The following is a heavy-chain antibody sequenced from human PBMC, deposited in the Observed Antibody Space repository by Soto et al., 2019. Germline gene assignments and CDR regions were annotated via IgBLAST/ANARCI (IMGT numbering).Heavy chain of an antibody. Sequence: GGSLRLSCAASGFTFSSYEMSWVRQAPGKGLEWVSAISGSGGSTYYADPGKGRFTISRDNSKNTLYLQMNSLRAEDTAVYYCAKDRGFFDQWGQGTLVTVSS. CDR2: ISGSGGST. CDR3: AKDRGFFDQ. D-gene: IGHD3-10*01. V-gene: IGHV3-23*01. CDR1: GFTFSSYE. J-gene: IGHJ4*02.